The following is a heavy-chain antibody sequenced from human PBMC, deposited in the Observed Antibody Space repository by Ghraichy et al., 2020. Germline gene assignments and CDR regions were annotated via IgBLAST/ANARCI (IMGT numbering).Heavy chain of an antibody. Sequence: LRLSCAASGFTFDDYDMHWVRQTPGKGLEWVSGITWNSINIGYADSVKGRFTISRDNAKNSLYLQMKSLRADDTALYYCAKDVSGSVYGMDVWGQGTTVTVSS. CDR3: AKDVSGSVYGMDV. CDR1: GFTFDDYD. V-gene: IGHV3-9*01. D-gene: IGHD3-3*02. CDR2: ITWNSINI. J-gene: IGHJ6*02.